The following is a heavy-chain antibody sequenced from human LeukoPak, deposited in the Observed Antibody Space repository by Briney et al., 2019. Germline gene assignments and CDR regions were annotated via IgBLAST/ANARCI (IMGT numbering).Heavy chain of an antibody. V-gene: IGHV1-8*03. CDR2: INPNSANT. CDR3: ARGDFGETNTAFDI. Sequence: APVKVSCTTSGYTFTDYDIHWGRQAPGQGLEWMGWINPNSANTNYAQKLQGRVTFTRDTSLSIAYMELSSLTSEDAAVYFCARGDFGETNTAFDIWGQGTLVAVSS. CDR1: GYTFTDYD. J-gene: IGHJ3*02. D-gene: IGHD4-17*01.